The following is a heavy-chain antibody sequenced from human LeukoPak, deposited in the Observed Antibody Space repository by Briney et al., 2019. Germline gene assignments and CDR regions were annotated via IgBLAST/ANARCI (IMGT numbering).Heavy chain of an antibody. V-gene: IGHV1-69*05. D-gene: IGHD3-10*01. CDR1: GGTFSSYA. CDR2: IIPIFGTA. Sequence: SVKISCKASGGTFSSYAISWVRQAPGQGLEWMGGIIPIFGTANYAQKFQGRVTITTDESTSTAYMELSSLRSEDTAVYYCVRGNYYGSGSYYPPYYYYYYMDVWGKGTTVTVSS. J-gene: IGHJ6*03. CDR3: VRGNYYGSGSYYPPYYYYYYMDV.